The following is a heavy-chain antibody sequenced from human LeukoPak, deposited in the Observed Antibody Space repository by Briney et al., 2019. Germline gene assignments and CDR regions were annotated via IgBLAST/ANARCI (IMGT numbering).Heavy chain of an antibody. V-gene: IGHV4-39*02. CDR2: IYYSGST. CDR1: GGSISSSSYY. J-gene: IGHJ4*02. CDR3: AREKTGDYAVVYSDY. D-gene: IGHD4-17*01. Sequence: SETLSLTCTVSGGSISSSSYYWGWIRQPPGKGLEWIGSIYYSGSTYYNPSLKSRVTISVDTSKNQFSLKLISVTAADTAVYYCAREKTGDYAVVYSDYWGQGTLVTVSS.